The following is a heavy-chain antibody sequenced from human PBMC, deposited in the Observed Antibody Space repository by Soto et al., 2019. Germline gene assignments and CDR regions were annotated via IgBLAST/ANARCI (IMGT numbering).Heavy chain of an antibody. CDR3: ARQGIAAAGTCFDP. J-gene: IGHJ5*02. CDR2: INHSGST. Sequence: ASETLSLTCAVYGGSFSGYYWSWIRQPPGKGLEWIGEINHSGSTNYNPSLKSRVTISVDTSKNQFSLKLSSVTAADTAVYYRARQGIAAAGTCFDPWGQGTLVPVSS. CDR1: GGSFSGYY. D-gene: IGHD6-13*01. V-gene: IGHV4-34*01.